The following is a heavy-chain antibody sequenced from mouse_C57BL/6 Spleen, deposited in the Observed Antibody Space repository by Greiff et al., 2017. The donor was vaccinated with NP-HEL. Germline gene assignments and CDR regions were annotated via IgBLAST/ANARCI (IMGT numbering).Heavy chain of an antibody. D-gene: IGHD1-1*01. CDR1: GFTFSDYG. J-gene: IGHJ2*01. V-gene: IGHV5-17*01. CDR3: AGDYGSFFDD. Sequence: EVKLMESGGGLVKPGGSLKLSCAASGFTFSDYGMHWVRQAPEKGLEWVAYISSGSSTIYYADTVKGRFTFSRDNAKNTLFLQRTSLRSEDTAMYYCAGDYGSFFDDWGQGTTLTVAS. CDR2: ISSGSSTI.